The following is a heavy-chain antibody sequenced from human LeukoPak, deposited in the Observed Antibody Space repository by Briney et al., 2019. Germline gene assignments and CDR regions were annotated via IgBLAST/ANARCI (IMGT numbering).Heavy chain of an antibody. CDR1: GIDFKVYE. CDR2: ISDNGLRT. CDR3: ARERRGYGYGTLDP. V-gene: IGHV3-30*04. D-gene: IGHD5-12*01. J-gene: IGHJ5*02. Sequence: PGGSLRLSCVASGIDFKVYEMHWVRQSPGKGLEWVALISDNGLRTNYAESLKGRFIVSRDNSKNTMDLQMNDLRVEDTGVYFCARERRGYGYGTLDPWGQGTLVTASS.